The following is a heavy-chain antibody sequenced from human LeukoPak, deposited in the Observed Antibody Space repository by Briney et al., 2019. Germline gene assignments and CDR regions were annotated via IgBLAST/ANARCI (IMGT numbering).Heavy chain of an antibody. CDR3: ARVAIQLWLYYFDY. Sequence: GGSLRLSCAVSGFTFSDYYMSWIRQAPGKGLEWVSYISSSGSTIYYADSVKGRFTISRDNAKNSLYLQMNSLRAEDTAVYYCARVAIQLWLYYFDYWGQGTLVTVSS. CDR2: ISSSGSTI. CDR1: GFTFSDYY. V-gene: IGHV3-11*04. J-gene: IGHJ4*02. D-gene: IGHD5-18*01.